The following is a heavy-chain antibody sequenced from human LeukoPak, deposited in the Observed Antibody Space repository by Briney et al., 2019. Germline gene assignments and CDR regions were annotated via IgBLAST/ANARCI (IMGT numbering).Heavy chain of an antibody. J-gene: IGHJ4*02. V-gene: IGHV1-18*01. CDR1: GYTFTSYG. D-gene: IGHD3-10*01. CDR2: ISAYNGNT. CDR3: ARARYYGSGSHPDY. Sequence: GASVKVSCKASGYTFTSYGISWVRQAPGQGLEWVGRISAYNGNTNYAQKLQGRVTMTTDTSTSTAYMELRSLRSDDTAVYYCARARYYGSGSHPDYWGQGTLVTVSS.